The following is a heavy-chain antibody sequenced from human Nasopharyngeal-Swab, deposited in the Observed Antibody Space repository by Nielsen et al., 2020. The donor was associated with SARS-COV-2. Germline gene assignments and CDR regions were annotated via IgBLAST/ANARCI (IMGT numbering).Heavy chain of an antibody. V-gene: IGHV1-24*01. CDR3: ATTLPDGGSYFKGYYYYYMDV. CDR2: FDPEDGET. D-gene: IGHD1-26*01. CDR1: GYTLTELS. J-gene: IGHJ6*03. Sequence: SVTVSCKVSGYTLTELSMHWVRQAPGRGLEWMGGFDPEDGETIYAQKFQGRVTMTEDTSTHTAYMELSSLRSEDTAVYYCATTLPDGGSYFKGYYYYYMDVWGKGTTVTVSS.